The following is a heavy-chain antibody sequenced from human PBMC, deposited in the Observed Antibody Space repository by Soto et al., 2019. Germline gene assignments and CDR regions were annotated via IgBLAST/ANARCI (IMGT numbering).Heavy chain of an antibody. V-gene: IGHV4-59*01. D-gene: IGHD3-10*01. J-gene: IGHJ4*02. CDR1: GGSISSYY. CDR2: IYYSGST. CDR3: ARDRGYYGSGTDPYYFDY. Sequence: LSLTCTVSGGSISSYYWSWIRQPPGKGLEWIGYIYYSGSTNYNPSLKSRVTISVDTSKNQFSLKLSSVTAADTAVYYCARDRGYYGSGTDPYYFDYWGQGTLVTVSS.